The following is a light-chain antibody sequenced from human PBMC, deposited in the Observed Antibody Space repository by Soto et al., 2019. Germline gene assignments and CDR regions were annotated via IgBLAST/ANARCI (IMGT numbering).Light chain of an antibody. Sequence: EIVLTQSPGTLSLSPGDRATLSCRASQSVSSSYLAWYQQKPGQAPRLLIYHASSRATGIPDRFSGSGSGTDFTLTISRLEREDFAVYYCQQYGSSPETF. J-gene: IGKJ1*01. CDR1: QSVSSSY. V-gene: IGKV3-20*01. CDR2: HAS. CDR3: QQYGSSPET.